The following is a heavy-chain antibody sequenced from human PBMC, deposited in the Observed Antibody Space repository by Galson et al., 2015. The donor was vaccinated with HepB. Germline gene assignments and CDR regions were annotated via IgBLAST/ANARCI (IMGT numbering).Heavy chain of an antibody. Sequence: SLRLSCAASGFTFSSYAMSWVRQAPGKGLEWVSAISGSGGSTYYADSVKGRFTISRDNSKNTLYLQMNSLRAEDTAVYYCAKEILLGRWELSYYFDYWGQGTLVTVSS. CDR3: AKEILLGRWELSYYFDY. CDR2: ISGSGGST. J-gene: IGHJ4*02. D-gene: IGHD1-26*01. CDR1: GFTFSSYA. V-gene: IGHV3-23*01.